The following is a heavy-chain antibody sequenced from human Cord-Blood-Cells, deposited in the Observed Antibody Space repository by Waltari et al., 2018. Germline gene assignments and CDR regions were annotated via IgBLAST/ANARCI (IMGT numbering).Heavy chain of an antibody. CDR1: GFTFSSYS. CDR3: ARDQRAGTTGWYFDL. J-gene: IGHJ2*01. CDR2: ISSSSSTI. V-gene: IGHV3-48*01. Sequence: EVQLVESGGGLVQPGGSLRLSCAASGFTFSSYSMNWVRQAPGKGLEWVSYISSSSSTIYYADSVKGRFTISRDNTKNSLYPQMNSLRAEDTAVYYCARDQRAGTTGWYFDLWGRGTLVTVSS. D-gene: IGHD1-7*01.